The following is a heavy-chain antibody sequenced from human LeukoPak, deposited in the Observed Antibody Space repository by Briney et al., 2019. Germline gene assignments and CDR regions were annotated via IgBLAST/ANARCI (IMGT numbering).Heavy chain of an antibody. J-gene: IGHJ4*02. V-gene: IGHV1-46*01. CDR3: AREFDY. CDR2: INPSGGST. Sequence: GASVKLSCKASGYTFTNYYIHWVRQAPGQGLEWMGIINPSGGSTTYAQNFQGRVTMTRDMSTSTVYMELSSLRCEDTAVYYCAREFDYWGQGTLVTVSS. CDR1: GYTFTNYY.